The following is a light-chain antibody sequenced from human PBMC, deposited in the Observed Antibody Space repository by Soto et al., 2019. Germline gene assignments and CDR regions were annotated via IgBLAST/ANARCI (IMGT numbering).Light chain of an antibody. CDR3: QSYDSSLSGSTV. CDR1: SSDVGGYNY. V-gene: IGLV2-8*01. Sequence: QSALTQPPSASGSPGQSVTISCTGTSSDVGGYNYVSWYQQHPGKAPKVMIYDVIKRPSGVPDRFSGSKSGNTASLTVSGLQAEDEADYYCQSYDSSLSGSTVFGTGTKVTVL. J-gene: IGLJ1*01. CDR2: DVI.